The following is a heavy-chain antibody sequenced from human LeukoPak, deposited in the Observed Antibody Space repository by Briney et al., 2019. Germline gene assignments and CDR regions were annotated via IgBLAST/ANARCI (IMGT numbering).Heavy chain of an antibody. CDR3: AKGRGGYCSSTSCYLDAFDI. Sequence: GGSLRLSCAASGFTFSSYAMSWVRQAPGKGLEWVSAISGSGGSTYYADSVKGRFTISRDNSKNTLYLQMNSLRAEDTAVYYCAKGRGGYCSSTSCYLDAFDIWGQGTMVTVSS. J-gene: IGHJ3*02. D-gene: IGHD2-2*01. V-gene: IGHV3-23*01. CDR1: GFTFSSYA. CDR2: ISGSGGST.